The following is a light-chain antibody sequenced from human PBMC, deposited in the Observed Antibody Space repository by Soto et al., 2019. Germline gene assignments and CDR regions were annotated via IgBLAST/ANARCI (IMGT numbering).Light chain of an antibody. CDR1: SSDVGTYNL. Sequence: QSALTQPASVSGSPGQSITISCTGTSSDVGTYNLVSWYQQHPGEAPKLIIYEGNQRPSGVSNRFSGPRSGNTASLTISGLQAEDEADYFCSSYSGTNNYVFGTGTKLTVL. V-gene: IGLV2-14*02. CDR3: SSYSGTNNYV. CDR2: EGN. J-gene: IGLJ1*01.